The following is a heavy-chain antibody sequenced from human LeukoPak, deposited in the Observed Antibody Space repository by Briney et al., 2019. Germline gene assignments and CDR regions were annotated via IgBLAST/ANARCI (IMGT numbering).Heavy chain of an antibody. CDR2: IKPDGGEK. D-gene: IGHD2-2*01. CDR1: GFTFSSYW. J-gene: IGHJ4*02. CDR3: ARVWGYCSSTSCYGGGYFDY. V-gene: IGHV3-7*01. Sequence: GGSLRLSCAASGFTFSSYWMTWVRQAPGKGLEWVASIKPDGGEKFSVKGRFTISRDNARNSLDLQMNSLRAKDTAVYYCARVWGYCSSTSCYGGGYFDYWGQGTLVTVSS.